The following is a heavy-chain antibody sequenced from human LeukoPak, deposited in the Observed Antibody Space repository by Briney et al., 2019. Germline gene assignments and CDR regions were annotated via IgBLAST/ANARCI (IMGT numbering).Heavy chain of an antibody. Sequence: SETPSLTCAVYGGSFSGYYWSWIRQPPGKGLEWIGEINHSGSTNYNPSLKSRVTISVDTSKNQFSLKLSSVTAADTAVYYCARGIEGIMVRGVKQRGWFDPWGQGTLVTVSS. CDR3: ARGIEGIMVRGVKQRGWFDP. V-gene: IGHV4-34*01. D-gene: IGHD3-10*01. CDR1: GGSFSGYY. CDR2: INHSGST. J-gene: IGHJ5*02.